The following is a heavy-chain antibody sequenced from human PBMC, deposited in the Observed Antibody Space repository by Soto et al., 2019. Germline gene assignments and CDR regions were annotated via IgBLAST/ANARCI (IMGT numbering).Heavy chain of an antibody. D-gene: IGHD6-19*01. CDR2: IYWNDDK. J-gene: IGHJ5*02. Sequence: SGPTLVNPTQTLTLTCIFSGFSLRTSGVGVGWIRQPPGKALEWLGFIYWNDDKRYSPSLKSRLTITKDTSKNQVVLTMTNMDPVDTATYNCAKRGSSGWSGSFDPWGQATLLTVSS. CDR3: AKRGSSGWSGSFDP. V-gene: IGHV2-5*01. CDR1: GFSLRTSGVG.